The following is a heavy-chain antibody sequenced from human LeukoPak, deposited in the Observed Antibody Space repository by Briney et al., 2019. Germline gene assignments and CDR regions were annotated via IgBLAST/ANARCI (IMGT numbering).Heavy chain of an antibody. J-gene: IGHJ4*02. D-gene: IGHD6-19*01. Sequence: QPGRSLRLSCAASGFTFSSSGMHWVRQAPGKGLEWVALIWYDGSNKYYADSVKGRFTISRDNSKNTLYLQMNSLRAEDTAICYCARDPGGSGYSFDSWGQGTLVTVSS. V-gene: IGHV3-33*01. CDR2: IWYDGSNK. CDR3: ARDPGGSGYSFDS. CDR1: GFTFSSSG.